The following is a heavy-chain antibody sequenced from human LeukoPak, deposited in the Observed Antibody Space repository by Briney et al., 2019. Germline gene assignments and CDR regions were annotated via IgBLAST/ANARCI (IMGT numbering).Heavy chain of an antibody. V-gene: IGHV4-34*01. J-gene: IGHJ5*02. D-gene: IGHD2-21*02. Sequence: SETLSLTCAVYGGSFSGYYWSWIRQPPGKGLEWIGEINHSGSTNYNPSLKSRVTISVDTSKNQFSLKLSSVTAADTAVYYCARDPSPYCGGDCYLAPWGQGTLVTVSS. CDR3: ARDPSPYCGGDCYLAP. CDR1: GGSFSGYY. CDR2: INHSGST.